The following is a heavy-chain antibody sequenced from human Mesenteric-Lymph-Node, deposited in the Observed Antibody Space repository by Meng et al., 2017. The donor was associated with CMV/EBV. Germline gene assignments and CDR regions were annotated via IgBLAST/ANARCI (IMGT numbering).Heavy chain of an antibody. V-gene: IGHV3-9*01. CDR1: GFTFRDYA. D-gene: IGHD6-6*01. CDR3: ASGGQLDGY. J-gene: IGHJ4*02. Sequence: GGSLRLSCSASGFTFRDYAMHWVRQAPGKGLEWVSTISWDSRDLVYADSVRGRFTISRDNAKNSLYLQMNSLRAEDTALYYCASGGQLDGYWGQGTLVTVSS. CDR2: ISWDSRDL.